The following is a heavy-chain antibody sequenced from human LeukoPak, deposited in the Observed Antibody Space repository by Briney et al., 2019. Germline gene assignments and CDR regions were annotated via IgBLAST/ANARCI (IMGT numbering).Heavy chain of an antibody. V-gene: IGHV1-18*01. CDR2: ISAFNGET. J-gene: IGHJ4*02. Sequence: GASVKVSCKTYGYTFTSHGISWVRQAPGQGLEWMGWISAFNGETHYAQNLQGRVTMTTDTSTSTAYMELRSLRSVDTAVYYCARDPSNTSGRYTYFDYWGQGTLVTVSS. CDR3: ARDPSNTSGRYTYFDY. CDR1: GYTFTSHG. D-gene: IGHD3-16*02.